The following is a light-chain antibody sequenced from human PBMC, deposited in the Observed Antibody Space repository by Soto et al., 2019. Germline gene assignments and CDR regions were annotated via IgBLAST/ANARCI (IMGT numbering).Light chain of an antibody. Sequence: QSALTQPASVSGSPGQSIIISCTGASSDVGTYSLVSWYQQHPGKAPKLMIYEGSRRPSGVSNRFSGSTSDNTASLTISGLQAEDEADYYCCSYAGSTNVVLFGGGNKVTVL. J-gene: IGLJ3*02. CDR1: SSDVGTYSL. CDR2: EGS. CDR3: CSYAGSTNVVL. V-gene: IGLV2-23*01.